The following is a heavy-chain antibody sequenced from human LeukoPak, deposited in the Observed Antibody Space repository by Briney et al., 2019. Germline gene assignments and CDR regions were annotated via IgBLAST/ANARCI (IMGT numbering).Heavy chain of an antibody. CDR3: ARGDARHFDY. Sequence: SETLSLTCTVSGGSISSYYWSWIRQPPGKGLEWIGEINHSGSTNYNPSLKSRVTISVDTSKNQFSMKLSSVNAADTAVYYCARGDARHFDYWGQGTLVTVSS. CDR1: GGSISSYY. D-gene: IGHD2-8*01. V-gene: IGHV4-34*01. J-gene: IGHJ4*02. CDR2: INHSGST.